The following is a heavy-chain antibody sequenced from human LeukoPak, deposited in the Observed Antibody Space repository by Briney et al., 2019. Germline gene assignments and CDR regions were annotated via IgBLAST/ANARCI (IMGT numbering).Heavy chain of an antibody. CDR3: ARDHCSGGSCYSSGAFDI. CDR1: GYTFTGYY. D-gene: IGHD2-15*01. J-gene: IGHJ3*02. Sequence: ASVKVSCKASGYTFTGYYMHWVRQAPGQGLEWMGIINPSGGSTSYAQKFQGRVTMTRDMSTSTVYMELSSLRSEDTAVYYCARDHCSGGSCYSSGAFDIWGQGTMVTVSS. CDR2: INPSGGST. V-gene: IGHV1-46*01.